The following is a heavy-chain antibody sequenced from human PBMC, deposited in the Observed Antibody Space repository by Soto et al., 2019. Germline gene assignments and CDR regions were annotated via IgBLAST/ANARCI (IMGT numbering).Heavy chain of an antibody. Sequence: QLQLQESGSGLVKPSQTLSLTCAVSGGSISSGGYSWSWIRQPPGKGLEWIGYIYHSGSTYYNPSLKSRVTISVDRSKNQFSLKLSSVTAADTAVYYCARAEASYYGSGSFDYWGQGTLVTVSS. CDR2: IYHSGST. J-gene: IGHJ4*02. V-gene: IGHV4-30-2*01. D-gene: IGHD3-10*01. CDR1: GGSISSGGYS. CDR3: ARAEASYYGSGSFDY.